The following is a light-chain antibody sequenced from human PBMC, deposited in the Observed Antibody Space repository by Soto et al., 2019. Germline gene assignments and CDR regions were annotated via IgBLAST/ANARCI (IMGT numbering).Light chain of an antibody. J-gene: IGKJ1*01. V-gene: IGKV1-39*01. Sequence: DIQITQSPSSLSASVGDIVTITCRASQSISSYLNWYQQKPGKAPKLLIYAASSLQSGVPSRFSGSGSGTDFTLTISRLQPEDFATYYCQQSYSTPPFGQGTKVEIK. CDR3: QQSYSTPP. CDR1: QSISSY. CDR2: AAS.